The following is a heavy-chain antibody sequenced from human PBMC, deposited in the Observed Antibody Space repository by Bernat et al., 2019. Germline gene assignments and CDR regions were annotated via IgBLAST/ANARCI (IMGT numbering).Heavy chain of an antibody. V-gene: IGHV3-15*01. D-gene: IGHD7-27*01. CDR3: TTENWGAYYYYYGMDV. CDR1: GFTFSNAR. CDR2: IKSKTDGGTT. J-gene: IGHJ6*02. Sequence: EVQLVESGGGLVKPGGSLRLSCAASGFTFSNARMSWVRQAPGKGLEWVGRIKSKTDGGTTDYAAPVKGRFTISRDDSKNTLYLQMNSLKTEDTAVYYCTTENWGAYYYYYGMDVWGQGTTVTVSS.